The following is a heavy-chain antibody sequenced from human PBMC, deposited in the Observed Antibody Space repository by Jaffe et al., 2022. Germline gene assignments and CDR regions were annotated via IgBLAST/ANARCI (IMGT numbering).Heavy chain of an antibody. Sequence: QVQLQESGPGLVEPSETLSLTCVVSGYSISSGFYWTWIRQPPGKGLEWIGTIYHSGSTYYNPSLKSRVTISVDTSKNQFSLKLNSVTAADTAVYYCVRDRGSYDPWGQGTLVTVSS. J-gene: IGHJ5*02. CDR3: VRDRGSYDP. CDR1: GYSISSGFY. V-gene: IGHV4-38-2*02. CDR2: IYHSGST. D-gene: IGHD3-10*01.